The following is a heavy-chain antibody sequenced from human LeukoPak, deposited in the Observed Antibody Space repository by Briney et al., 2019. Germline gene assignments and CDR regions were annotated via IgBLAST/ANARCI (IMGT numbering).Heavy chain of an antibody. CDR2: IRYDGSNK. V-gene: IGHV3-30*02. D-gene: IGHD3-10*01. CDR3: AKDQLLWFGDDPSYGMDV. Sequence: GGSLRLSCAASGFTFSSYGMHWVRQAPGKGLEWVAFIRYDGSNKYYADSVKGRFTISRDNSKNTLYLQMNSLRAEDTAVYYCAKDQLLWFGDDPSYGMDVWGQGTTVTVSS. J-gene: IGHJ6*02. CDR1: GFTFSSYG.